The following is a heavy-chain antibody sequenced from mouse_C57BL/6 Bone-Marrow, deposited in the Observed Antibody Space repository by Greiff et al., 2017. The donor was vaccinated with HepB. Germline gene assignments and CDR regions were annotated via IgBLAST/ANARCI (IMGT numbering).Heavy chain of an antibody. CDR3: AREGDYYGSSGKNYYFDY. CDR1: GYTFTSYG. CDR2: IYPRSGNT. Sequence: LVESGAELARPGASVKLSCKASGYTFTSYGISWVKQRTGQGLEWIGEIYPRSGNTYYNEKFKGKATLTADKSSSTAYMELRSLTSEDSAVYFCAREGDYYGSSGKNYYFDYWGQGTTLTVSS. V-gene: IGHV1-81*01. J-gene: IGHJ2*01. D-gene: IGHD1-1*01.